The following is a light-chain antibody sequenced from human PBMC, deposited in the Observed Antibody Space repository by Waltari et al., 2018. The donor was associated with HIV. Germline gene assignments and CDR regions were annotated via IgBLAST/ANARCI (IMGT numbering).Light chain of an antibody. V-gene: IGLV1-44*01. Sequence: QSVLTQPPSASGTPGQTVTISCSGSDSNLGTNTVNWYQHIPGAAPKLLIYTNTRRPSGCPDRFSGSKSGTSASLAISGLQSEDEALYYCSSWDGTLYGVAFGGGTKVTVL. CDR3: SSWDGTLYGVA. J-gene: IGLJ2*01. CDR2: TNT. CDR1: DSNLGTNT.